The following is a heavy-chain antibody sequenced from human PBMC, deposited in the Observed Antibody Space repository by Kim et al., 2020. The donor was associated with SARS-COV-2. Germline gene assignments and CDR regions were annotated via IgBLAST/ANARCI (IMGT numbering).Heavy chain of an antibody. V-gene: IGHV4-59*13. CDR2: IYHSGST. J-gene: IGHJ6*02. CDR1: GGSIRKYY. D-gene: IGHD3-3*01. CDR3: SGDPGVTIFEGMDV. Sequence: SETLSLTCTVSGGSIRKYYWSWIRQTPGKGLEWIGCIYHSGSTSHNPSLKSRVTMTLDTSKNQFSLHLNSVTAADTAVYYCSGDPGVTIFEGMDVWGQGT.